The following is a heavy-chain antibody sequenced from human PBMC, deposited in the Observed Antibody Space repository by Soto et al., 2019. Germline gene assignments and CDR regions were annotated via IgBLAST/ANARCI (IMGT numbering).Heavy chain of an antibody. CDR1: GFTFSSYA. J-gene: IGHJ6*02. CDR3: AKSPFYYYYGMDV. V-gene: IGHV3-23*01. CDR2: ISGSGDST. Sequence: EVQLLESGGGLVQPGGSLRLSCAASGFTFSSYAMSWVRQAPGKGLEWVSAISGSGDSTYYADSVKGRFTISRDNSKNTLYLHMNSLRAEDTAVYYCAKSPFYYYYGMDVWGQGTTVTVSS.